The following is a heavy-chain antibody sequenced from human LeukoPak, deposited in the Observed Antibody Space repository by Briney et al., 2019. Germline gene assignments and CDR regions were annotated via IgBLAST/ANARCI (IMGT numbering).Heavy chain of an antibody. V-gene: IGHV4-59*01. D-gene: IGHD5-12*01. J-gene: IGHJ3*02. Sequence: SETLSLTCTVSGGSISSYYWSWLRQPPGKGLEWLGYIYYSGSTNYNPSLKSRVTISVDTSKNQFSLKLSSVTAADTAIYYCARVYGSGYDFRGAFDIWGQGTMVTVSS. CDR2: IYYSGST. CDR3: ARVYGSGYDFRGAFDI. CDR1: GGSISSYY.